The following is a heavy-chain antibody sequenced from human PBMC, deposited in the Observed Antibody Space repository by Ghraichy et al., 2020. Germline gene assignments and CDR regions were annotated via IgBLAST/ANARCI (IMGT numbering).Heavy chain of an antibody. J-gene: IGHJ4*02. V-gene: IGHV3-23*01. CDR1: GFTFSSYA. D-gene: IGHD3-3*01. Sequence: GGSLRLSCAASGFTFSSYAMSWVRQAPGKGLEWVSAISGSGGSTYYADSVKGRFTISRDNSKNTLYLQMNSLRAEDTAVYYCAKIDGYDFWSGYHYFDYCGQGTLVTVSS. CDR2: ISGSGGST. CDR3: AKIDGYDFWSGYHYFDY.